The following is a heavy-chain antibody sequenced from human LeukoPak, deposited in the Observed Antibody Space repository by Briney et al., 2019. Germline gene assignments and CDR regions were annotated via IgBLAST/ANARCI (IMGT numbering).Heavy chain of an antibody. J-gene: IGHJ4*02. CDR3: AKEESFHDKVFDY. D-gene: IGHD5/OR15-5a*01. Sequence: PGGSLRLSCAASGFTFSSYAMSWVRQAPGKGLEWVSAISGSGGSTYYADSVKGRFTISRDNAKNSLYLQMNSLGPEDTAFYYCAKEESFHDKVFDYWGQGTLVTVSS. V-gene: IGHV3-23*01. CDR1: GFTFSSYA. CDR2: ISGSGGST.